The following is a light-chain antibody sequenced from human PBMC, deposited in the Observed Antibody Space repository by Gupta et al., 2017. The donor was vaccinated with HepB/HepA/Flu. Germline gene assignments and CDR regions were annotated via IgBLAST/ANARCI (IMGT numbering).Light chain of an antibody. CDR1: SSNIGSNS. V-gene: IGLV1-51*02. CDR3: GTWDFSLSGWV. Sequence: QSVLTQPPSVSAAPGQKVTISCSGSSSNIGSNSVSWYQQLPGTAPRLLIYENNKRPSGIPDRFSGSKSGTSATLGITGLQTGDEADYYCGTWDFSLSGWVFGGGTKLTVL. CDR2: ENN. J-gene: IGLJ3*02.